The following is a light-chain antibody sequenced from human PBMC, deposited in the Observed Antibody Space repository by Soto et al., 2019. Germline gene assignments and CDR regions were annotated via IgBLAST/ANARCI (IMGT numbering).Light chain of an antibody. CDR2: DVS. Sequence: QSALPQPASVSGSPGQSITVSCTGTSSDVGAYDYVSWYQHHPGKAPKLMIYDVSYRPSGVSNRFSGSKSGNTASLTISGLQAEDEADYYRSSYTSISTLVFGTGTKVPVL. CDR1: SSDVGAYDY. V-gene: IGLV2-14*03. J-gene: IGLJ1*01. CDR3: SSYTSISTLV.